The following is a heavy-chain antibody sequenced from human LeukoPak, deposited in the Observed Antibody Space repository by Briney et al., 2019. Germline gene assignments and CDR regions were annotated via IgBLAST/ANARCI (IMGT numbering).Heavy chain of an antibody. D-gene: IGHD1-26*01. J-gene: IGHJ6*02. Sequence: GGSLRLSCAASGFTFSSYSMNWVRQAPGKGLEWVSSISSSSSYIYYADSVKGRFTISRDNAKNSLYLQMNSLRAEDTAVYYCARDSGFDSGMDVWGQGTTVTVSS. CDR3: ARDSGFDSGMDV. V-gene: IGHV3-21*01. CDR1: GFTFSSYS. CDR2: ISSSSSYI.